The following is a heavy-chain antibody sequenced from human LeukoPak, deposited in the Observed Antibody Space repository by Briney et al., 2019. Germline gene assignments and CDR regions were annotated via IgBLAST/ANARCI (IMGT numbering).Heavy chain of an antibody. D-gene: IGHD3-3*01. CDR2: ISSSGSGGNT. V-gene: IGHV3-23*01. Sequence: PGGSLRLSCAASGVTLSSYAMSWARQAPGKGLEWVSGISSSGSGGNTYYADSVKGRFTISRDNSKNTLYLQMNSLRAEDTAVYYCARAEVPGSEWFRPLSFGMDVWGQGTTVTVSS. J-gene: IGHJ6*02. CDR1: GVTLSSYA. CDR3: ARAEVPGSEWFRPLSFGMDV.